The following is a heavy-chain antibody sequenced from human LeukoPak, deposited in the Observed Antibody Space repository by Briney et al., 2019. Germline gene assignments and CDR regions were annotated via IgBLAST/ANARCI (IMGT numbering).Heavy chain of an antibody. CDR3: ARGGVGATTYVWFDP. CDR1: GYTFTNYY. V-gene: IGHV1-46*01. D-gene: IGHD1-26*01. CDR2: INPSGGST. J-gene: IGHJ5*02. Sequence: GASVKVSFKASGYTFTNYYIHWVRQAPGQGLECMGIINPSGGSTSYAQKFQGRVTMTRDMSTSTVYMELSSLRSEDTAVYYCARGGVGATTYVWFDPWGQGTLVTVSS.